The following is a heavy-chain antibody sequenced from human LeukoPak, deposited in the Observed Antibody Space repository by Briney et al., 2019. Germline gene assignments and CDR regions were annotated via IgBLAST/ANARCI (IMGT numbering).Heavy chain of an antibody. CDR3: AKDTVKVSTIRRVPHYMDV. V-gene: IGHV3-23*01. Sequence: GGSLRLSCAASGFTFSSYAMSWVRQAPGKGLEWVSAISGSGGSTYYADSVKGRFTISRDNSKNTLYLQMNSLRTEDTAVYCCAKDTVKVSTIRRVPHYMDVWGKGTTVTISS. J-gene: IGHJ6*03. CDR2: ISGSGGST. D-gene: IGHD5/OR15-5a*01. CDR1: GFTFSSYA.